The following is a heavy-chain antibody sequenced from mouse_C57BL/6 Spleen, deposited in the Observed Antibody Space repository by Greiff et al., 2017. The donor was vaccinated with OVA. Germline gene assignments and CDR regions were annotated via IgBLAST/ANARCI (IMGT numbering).Heavy chain of an antibody. J-gene: IGHJ4*01. Sequence: LQESDAELVKPGASVKISCKVSGYTFTDHTIHWMKQRPEQGLEWIGYIYPRDGSTKYNEKFKGKATLTADKSSSTAYMQLNSLTSEDAAVYFCARRGTYLPGAMDDWGQGTSVTVSS. D-gene: IGHD2-1*01. CDR1: GYTFTDHT. CDR3: ARRGTYLPGAMDD. V-gene: IGHV1-78*01. CDR2: IYPRDGST.